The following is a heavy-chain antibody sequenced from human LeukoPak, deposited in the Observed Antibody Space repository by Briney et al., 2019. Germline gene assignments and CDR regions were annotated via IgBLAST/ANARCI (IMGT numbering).Heavy chain of an antibody. CDR1: GGSFSGYS. V-gene: IGHV4-34*01. CDR3: ARDGGSYSEFDY. D-gene: IGHD1-26*01. CDR2: INHSGSN. Sequence: SEALSLTSAVYGGSFSGYSWSWIRQPPGKGLERIGEINHSGSNNYNPSLKSRVTISVDTFKNQFSLKLSSVTAADTAVYYCARDGGSYSEFDYWGQGTLVTVSS. J-gene: IGHJ4*02.